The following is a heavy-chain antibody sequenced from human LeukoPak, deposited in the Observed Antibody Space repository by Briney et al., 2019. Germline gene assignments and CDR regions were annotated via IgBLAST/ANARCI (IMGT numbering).Heavy chain of an antibody. CDR1: GYPFSGYY. Sequence: ASVKVSCKASGYPFSGYYNHWVRQGPGQGLEWLGWINPETGATKYAQRFEGRVTLTRDTSVTTVHMELSGLRSDDSAVYYCARENLNYYGSGSYLYWGQGSQVTVSS. J-gene: IGHJ4*02. V-gene: IGHV1-2*02. D-gene: IGHD3-10*01. CDR2: INPETGAT. CDR3: ARENLNYYGSGSYLY.